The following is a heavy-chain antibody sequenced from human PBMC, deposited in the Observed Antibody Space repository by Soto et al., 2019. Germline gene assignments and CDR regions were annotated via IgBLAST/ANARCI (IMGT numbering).Heavy chain of an antibody. CDR3: PRVLLYGMDV. J-gene: IGHJ6*02. Sequence: PSETLSLTCTVSGRSISSYYWTWIRQSPGKELEWIGYIYYTGSTNYNPSLKSRVTISVDTSKNQFSLKLSSVTAADTAVYYCPRVLLYGMDVWGQGTTLNVSS. D-gene: IGHD3-10*01. V-gene: IGHV4-59*12. CDR1: GRSISSYY. CDR2: IYYTGST.